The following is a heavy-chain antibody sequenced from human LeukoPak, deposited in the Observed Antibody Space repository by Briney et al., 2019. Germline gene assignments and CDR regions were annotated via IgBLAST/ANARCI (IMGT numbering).Heavy chain of an antibody. J-gene: IGHJ4*02. D-gene: IGHD3/OR15-3a*01. CDR1: GESFGGYY. CDR3: ATGLSKFDY. Sequence: PSETLSLTCAVYGESFGGYYWTWIRQSPGKGLEWIGEINHSGYTDYNPSLKSRVTISVDTSKNQFSLKLSSVTAADTAVYYCATGLSKFDYWGQGTLVTVSS. CDR2: INHSGYT. V-gene: IGHV4-34*01.